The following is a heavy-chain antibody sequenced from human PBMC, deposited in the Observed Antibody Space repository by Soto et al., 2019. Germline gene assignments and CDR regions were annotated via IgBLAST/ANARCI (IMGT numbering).Heavy chain of an antibody. D-gene: IGHD2-8*01. CDR3: ARRGYYAISAFDI. CDR2: IYYSGST. V-gene: IGHV4-39*01. CDR1: GCSISSSSYY. Sequence: PETLYLSSTGSGCSISSSSYYWGWIRQPPGKGLEWIGSIYYSGSTYYNPSLKSRVTISVDTSKNQFSLKLSSVTAADTAVYYCARRGYYAISAFDIWGQGTMVT. J-gene: IGHJ3*02.